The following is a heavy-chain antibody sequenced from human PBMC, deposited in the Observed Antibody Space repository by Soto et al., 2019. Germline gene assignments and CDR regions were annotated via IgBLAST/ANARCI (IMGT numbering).Heavy chain of an antibody. V-gene: IGHV3-53*01. CDR1: GFTVSSNY. J-gene: IGHJ4*02. CDR3: ARASGVRWLLQQLHFDY. CDR2: IYSGGST. Sequence: VGSLRLSCAASGFTVSSNYMSWVRQAPGKGLEWVSVIYSGGSTYYADSVKGRFTISRDNSKNTLYLQMNSLRAEDTAVYYCARASGVRWLLQQLHFDYWGQGTLVTVSS. D-gene: IGHD3-9*01.